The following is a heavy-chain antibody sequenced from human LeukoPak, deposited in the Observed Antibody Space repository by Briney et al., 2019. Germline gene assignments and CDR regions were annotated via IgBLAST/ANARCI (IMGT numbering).Heavy chain of an antibody. CDR2: ISSSSNYI. CDR1: GVTFSSYT. J-gene: IGHJ4*02. CDR3: ARDAPLPDF. V-gene: IGHV3-21*01. Sequence: GGSLRLSCAASGVTFSSYTMNWVRQAPRKGLEWVSSISSSSNYIYYADSVKGRFTISRDNAKNSLYLQMNSLRAEDTAVYSCARDAPLPDFWGQGTLVTVSS. D-gene: IGHD1-26*01.